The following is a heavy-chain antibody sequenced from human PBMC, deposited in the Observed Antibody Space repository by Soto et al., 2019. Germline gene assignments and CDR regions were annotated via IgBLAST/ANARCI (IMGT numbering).Heavy chain of an antibody. CDR2: ISGSGGST. CDR3: AKGYISGDFWSGYRSFGY. J-gene: IGHJ4*02. V-gene: IGHV3-23*01. D-gene: IGHD3-3*01. CDR1: GFTFSSYA. Sequence: GGSLRLSCAASGFTFSSYAMSWVRQAPGKGLEWVSAISGSGGSTYYADSVKGRFTISRDNSKNTLYLQMNSLRAEDTAVYYCAKGYISGDFWSGYRSFGYWGQGTLVTVSS.